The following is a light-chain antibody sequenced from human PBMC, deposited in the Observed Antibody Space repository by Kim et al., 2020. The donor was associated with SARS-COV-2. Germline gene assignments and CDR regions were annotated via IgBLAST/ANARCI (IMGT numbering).Light chain of an antibody. Sequence: DIQMTQSPSSLSASIGDRVTITCQASQDISNHLNWYQQKPGKAPKLLIYDASKLETGAPSRFRGRGSGSDFTLTISSLQPEDFATYYCQQTISFPFTFGPGTKVDIK. CDR1: QDISNH. J-gene: IGKJ3*01. CDR2: DAS. V-gene: IGKV1-33*01. CDR3: QQTISFPFT.